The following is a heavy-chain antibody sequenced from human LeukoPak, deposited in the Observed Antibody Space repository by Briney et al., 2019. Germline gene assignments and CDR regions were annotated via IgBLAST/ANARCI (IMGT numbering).Heavy chain of an antibody. Sequence: SETLSLTCTVSGGSISSYYWTWIRQPPGKGLEWIGFIYYSGSTNYNPSLKSRVTISVDTSKNQFSLKLNSVTAADTAVYYCARVGTDSGSYYPFDYWGQGTLVTVSS. CDR2: IYYSGST. CDR3: ARVGTDSGSYYPFDY. J-gene: IGHJ4*02. D-gene: IGHD1-26*01. V-gene: IGHV4-59*01. CDR1: GGSISSYY.